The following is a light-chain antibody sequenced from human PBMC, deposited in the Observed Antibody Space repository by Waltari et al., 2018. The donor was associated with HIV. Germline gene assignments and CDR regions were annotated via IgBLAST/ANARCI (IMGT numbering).Light chain of an antibody. V-gene: IGKV4-1*01. Sequence: DIVMTQSPDSLGVSLGERATIKCQSSQNLFSSFNRWYYLGWYQHKTGQPPKLLIYWASTRESGVPDRFSGSGSGTDFTLTISSLQAEDVAVYYCQQYYKTPHTFGGGTKVEI. CDR2: WAS. CDR1: QNLFSSFNRWYY. J-gene: IGKJ4*01. CDR3: QQYYKTPHT.